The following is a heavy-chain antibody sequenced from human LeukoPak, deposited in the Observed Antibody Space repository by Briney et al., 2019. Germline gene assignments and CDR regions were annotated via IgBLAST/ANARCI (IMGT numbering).Heavy chain of an antibody. Sequence: PSETLSLTCAVYGGSFSGYYWSWIRQPPGKGLEWIGEINHSGSTNYNPSLKSRVTISVDTSKNQFSLNLSSVTAADTAVYYCARDPDDATVTSDYWGQGTLVTVSS. CDR1: GGSFSGYY. J-gene: IGHJ4*02. CDR2: INHSGST. V-gene: IGHV4-34*01. CDR3: ARDPDDATVTSDY. D-gene: IGHD4-11*01.